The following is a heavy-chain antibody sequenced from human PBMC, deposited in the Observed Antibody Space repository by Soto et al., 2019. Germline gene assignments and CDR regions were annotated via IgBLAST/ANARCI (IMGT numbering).Heavy chain of an antibody. Sequence: SETLSLTCTVSGGSLITYYCSFSRHPPVKGLEWIVYMSYSGSSNYNPSLKSRVIMSVDTSKNQVSLKLSSVTAADTAIYYCARTRITSTAATFDPWGQGTLVTVSS. CDR1: GGSLITYY. V-gene: IGHV4-59*01. D-gene: IGHD1-20*01. J-gene: IGHJ5*02. CDR2: MSYSGSS. CDR3: ARTRITSTAATFDP.